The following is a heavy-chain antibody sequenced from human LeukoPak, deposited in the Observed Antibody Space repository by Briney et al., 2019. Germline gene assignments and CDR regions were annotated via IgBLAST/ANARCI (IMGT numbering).Heavy chain of an antibody. D-gene: IGHD6-13*01. V-gene: IGHV4-59*08. Sequence: PSETLSLTRTVSGVSISSYYWSWIRQPPGEGLEWIGNIFYSGSPNYKSTLKSRVTTSFDTSKNQFSLKLSSVTAAGTAVYYSARVGHIVAAGTYDNWGQGTLVTVSS. CDR3: ARVGHIVAAGTYDN. CDR2: IFYSGSP. J-gene: IGHJ4*02. CDR1: GVSISSYY.